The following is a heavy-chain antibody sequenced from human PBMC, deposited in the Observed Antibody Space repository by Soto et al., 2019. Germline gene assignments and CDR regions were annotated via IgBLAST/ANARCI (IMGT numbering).Heavy chain of an antibody. CDR2: IKSKNDGGTT. Sequence: VQLVESGGNLVKPGGSLRLSCAASGFSFNIAWMSWVRQAPGKGLEWVGRIKSKNDGGTTDFAAPVKGRFTISRDDSKNTLYLQMNSLKIEDTAVYYCTTGLAAAGTNYWGQGTLVTVSS. CDR1: GFSFNIAW. CDR3: TTGLAAAGTNY. V-gene: IGHV3-15*01. J-gene: IGHJ4*02. D-gene: IGHD6-13*01.